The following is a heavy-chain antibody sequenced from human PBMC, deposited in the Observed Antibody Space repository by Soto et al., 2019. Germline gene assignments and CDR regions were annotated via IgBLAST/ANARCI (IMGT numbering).Heavy chain of an antibody. Sequence: QVQLVESGGGVVQPGRSLRLSCVGSGFSFSNYGMHWVRQAPGKGLEWVALISFDGNNKYYGDSVKGRFTISRDNSQNTLFVEMKSLRVEDTALYYCAKDSGIGWYEGGSDVWGQGTMVTVSS. J-gene: IGHJ3*01. CDR2: ISFDGNNK. CDR1: GFSFSNYG. V-gene: IGHV3-30*18. D-gene: IGHD6-19*01. CDR3: AKDSGIGWYEGGSDV.